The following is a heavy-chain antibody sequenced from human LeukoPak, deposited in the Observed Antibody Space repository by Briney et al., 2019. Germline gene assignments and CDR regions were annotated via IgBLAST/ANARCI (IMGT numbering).Heavy chain of an antibody. CDR3: ARNQAVAANRGAFDI. Sequence: SDTLSLTCAVSGYSISSSNWWAWIRQPPGEGLEWIGYIYYSGSTYYNPYNPSLTSRVTMSVDTSKNQFSLKLDSVTEIDAAMYYCARNQAVAANRGAFDIWGQGTMVTVSS. J-gene: IGHJ3*02. CDR2: IYYSGST. V-gene: IGHV4-28*01. D-gene: IGHD6-19*01. CDR1: GYSISSSNW.